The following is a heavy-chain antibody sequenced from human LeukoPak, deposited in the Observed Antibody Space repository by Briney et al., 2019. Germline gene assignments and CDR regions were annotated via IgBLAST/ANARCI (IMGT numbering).Heavy chain of an antibody. J-gene: IGHJ4*02. CDR1: GGSVSSGSYY. CDR3: ARDAVTVNSYYFDY. CDR2: IYYSGST. V-gene: IGHV4-61*01. D-gene: IGHD4-11*01. Sequence: PSETLSLTCTVSGGSVSSGSYYWSWIRPPPGKGLEWIGYIYYSGSTNYNPSLKSRVTISVDTSKNQFSLKLSSVTAADTAVYYCARDAVTVNSYYFDYWGQGTLVTVSS.